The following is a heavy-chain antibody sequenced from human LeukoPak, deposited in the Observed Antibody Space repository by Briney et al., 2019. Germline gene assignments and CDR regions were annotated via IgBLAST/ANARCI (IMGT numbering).Heavy chain of an antibody. D-gene: IGHD1-26*01. CDR1: GFTFSSYG. CDR3: ARARGSYHVDAFDI. CDR2: IWYDGSNK. J-gene: IGHJ3*02. Sequence: GRSLRLSCAASGFTFSSYGMHWVRQAPGKGLEWVAVIWYDGSNKYYADSVKGRFTISRDNSKNTLYLQMNSLRAEDTAVYYCARARGSYHVDAFDIWGQGTMVTVSS. V-gene: IGHV3-33*01.